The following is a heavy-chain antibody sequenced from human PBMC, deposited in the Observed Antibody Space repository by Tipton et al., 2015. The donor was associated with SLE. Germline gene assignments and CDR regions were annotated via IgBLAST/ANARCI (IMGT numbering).Heavy chain of an antibody. D-gene: IGHD2-15*01. CDR3: ARLGHCSGGSCARGGAFDI. Sequence: SLRLSCAASGFLFSTYWMSWVRQAPGKGLGWVASIKLDGSEKFHVDSVRGRFTTSRDNAENSLYLQMDSLRAEDTAVYFCARLGHCSGGSCARGGAFDIWGQGTMVTVSS. V-gene: IGHV3-7*01. J-gene: IGHJ3*02. CDR1: GFLFSTYW. CDR2: IKLDGSEK.